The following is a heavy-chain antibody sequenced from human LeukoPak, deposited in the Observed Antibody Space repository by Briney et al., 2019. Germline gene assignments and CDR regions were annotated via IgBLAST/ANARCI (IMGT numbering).Heavy chain of an antibody. CDR1: GYTFTSYG. CDR3: ARALYSGSSSQYYFDY. CDR2: ISAYNGNT. D-gene: IGHD1-26*01. V-gene: IGHV1-18*01. Sequence: ASVKISCKASGYTFTSYGISWVRQAPGQGLEWMGWISAYNGNTNYAQKLQGRATMTTDTSTSTAYMELRSLRSDDTAVYYCARALYSGSSSQYYFDYWGQGTLVTVSS. J-gene: IGHJ4*02.